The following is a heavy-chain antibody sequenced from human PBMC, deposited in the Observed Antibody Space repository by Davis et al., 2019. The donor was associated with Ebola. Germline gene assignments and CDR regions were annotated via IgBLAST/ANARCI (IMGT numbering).Heavy chain of an antibody. CDR2: ISGYNGNA. CDR1: GGTVGSYA. Sequence: ASVKVSCKASGGTVGSYAISWVRQAPGQGLEWMGWISGYNGNAYYPQNLRARVTMTTDTSTSTAYMELRGLRSDDTAVYYCARGGSYDTGGHGLKYYYHGMDVWGQGTTVTVSS. V-gene: IGHV1-18*01. D-gene: IGHD3-22*01. J-gene: IGHJ6*02. CDR3: ARGGSYDTGGHGLKYYYHGMDV.